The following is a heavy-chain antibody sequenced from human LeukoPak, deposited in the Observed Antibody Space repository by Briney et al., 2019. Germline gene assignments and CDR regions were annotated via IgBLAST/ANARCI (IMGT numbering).Heavy chain of an antibody. J-gene: IGHJ4*02. Sequence: GGSLRLSCAASGFTFSNYAMSWVRQAPGKGLEWVSAISGSGGGTYYADSVKGRLTISRDNSKNTLYLQMNSLRAEDTAVYYCAKAPYDTSGFSSPNYFDYWGQGTLVTVSS. CDR2: ISGSGGGT. CDR1: GFTFSNYA. V-gene: IGHV3-23*01. CDR3: AKAPYDTSGFSSPNYFDY. D-gene: IGHD3-22*01.